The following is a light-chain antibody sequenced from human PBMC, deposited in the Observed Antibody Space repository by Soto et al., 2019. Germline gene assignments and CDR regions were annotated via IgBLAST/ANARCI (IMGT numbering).Light chain of an antibody. CDR1: QGISSSY. CDR3: QQYGTPLYT. Sequence: ENVLTQSPGTLPLSPGERATLSCRTTQGISSSYLAWYQQKPGQAPRLLMYATSSRATGIPDRFSGSGSGTDFTLTISRLEPEDFAVYYCQQYGTPLYTFGQGTKLEIK. V-gene: IGKV3-20*01. J-gene: IGKJ2*01. CDR2: ATS.